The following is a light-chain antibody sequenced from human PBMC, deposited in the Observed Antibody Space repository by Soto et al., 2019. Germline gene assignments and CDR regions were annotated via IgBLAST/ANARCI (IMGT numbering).Light chain of an antibody. CDR1: QSVSSN. Sequence: EIVMTQSPATLSVSPGERATLSCRASQSVSSNLAWYQQKPGQAPRLLIYGASTRATGIPARFSGSGSGTDFTLTTSSLQSEDLAVYYCQHYNNWPYTFGQGTKLEIK. J-gene: IGKJ2*01. CDR3: QHYNNWPYT. CDR2: GAS. V-gene: IGKV3-15*01.